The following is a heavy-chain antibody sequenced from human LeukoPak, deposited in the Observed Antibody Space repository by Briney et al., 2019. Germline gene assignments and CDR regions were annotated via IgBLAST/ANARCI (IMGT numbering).Heavy chain of an antibody. J-gene: IGHJ4*02. CDR3: ARARLEYYDSSGYDFDY. V-gene: IGHV1-8*01. CDR2: MNPNSGNT. D-gene: IGHD3-22*01. CDR1: GYTFTSYD. Sequence: ASVKVSCKGSGYTFTSYDINWVRQATGQGLDWMGCMNPNSGNTGYAQKFQGRVTMTRNTSISTAYMELSSPRSEDTAVYYCARARLEYYDSSGYDFDYWGQGTLVTVSS.